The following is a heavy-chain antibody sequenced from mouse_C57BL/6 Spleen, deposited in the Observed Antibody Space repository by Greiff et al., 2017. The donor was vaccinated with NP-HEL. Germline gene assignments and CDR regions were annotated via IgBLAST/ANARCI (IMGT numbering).Heavy chain of an antibody. J-gene: IGHJ1*03. CDR1: GYTFTEYT. CDR3: ARHGYYYGSSYWYFDV. D-gene: IGHD1-1*01. Sequence: QVQLQQSGAELVKPGASVKLSCKASGYTFTEYTIHWVKQRSGQGLEWIGWFYPGSGSIKYNEKFKDKATLTADKASSPVYMALSRLTSEDSAVYFCARHGYYYGSSYWYFDVWGTGTTVTVSS. V-gene: IGHV1-62-2*01. CDR2: FYPGSGSI.